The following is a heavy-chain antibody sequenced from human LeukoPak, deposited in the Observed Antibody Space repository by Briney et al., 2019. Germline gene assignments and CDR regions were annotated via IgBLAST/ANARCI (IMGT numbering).Heavy chain of an antibody. Sequence: GGSLRLSCAASGFTFSNYAMSWVRQAPGKGPEWVSAITGSGDSTYYTGSVKGRFTVSRDNSMDTLFLQMNSLRAEDTAVYYCARDDYNRLWGQGTLVTVSS. CDR2: ITGSGDST. D-gene: IGHD1-14*01. CDR3: ARDDYNRL. CDR1: GFTFSNYA. V-gene: IGHV3-23*01. J-gene: IGHJ4*02.